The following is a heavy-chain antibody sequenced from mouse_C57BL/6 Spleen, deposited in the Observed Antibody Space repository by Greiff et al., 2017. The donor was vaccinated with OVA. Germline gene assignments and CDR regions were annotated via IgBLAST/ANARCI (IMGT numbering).Heavy chain of an antibody. CDR2: IDPENGDT. Sequence: EVQLQESGAELVRPGASVKLSCTASGFNIKDDYMHWVKQRPEQGLEWIGWIDPENGDTEYASKFQGKATITADTSSNTAYLQLSSLTSEDTAVYYCTFPRTMDYWGQGTSVTVSS. CDR3: TFPRTMDY. J-gene: IGHJ4*01. V-gene: IGHV14-4*01. CDR1: GFNIKDDY.